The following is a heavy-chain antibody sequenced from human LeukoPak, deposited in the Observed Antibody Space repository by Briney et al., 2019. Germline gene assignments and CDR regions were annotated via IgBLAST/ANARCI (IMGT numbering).Heavy chain of an antibody. J-gene: IGHJ4*02. V-gene: IGHV4-4*07. Sequence: SETLSLTCTVSGGSISSYYWSWLRQPAGKGLEWIGRIYTSGSTYYNPSLKSRVTISVDTSKNQFSLKLSSVTAADTAVYYCARDLIVPHYDSSGRVSVELDYWGQGTLVTVSS. CDR1: GGSISSYY. CDR3: ARDLIVPHYDSSGRVSVELDY. D-gene: IGHD3-22*01. CDR2: IYTSGST.